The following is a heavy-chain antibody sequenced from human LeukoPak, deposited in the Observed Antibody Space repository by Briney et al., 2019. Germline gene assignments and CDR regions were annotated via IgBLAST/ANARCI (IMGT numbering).Heavy chain of an antibody. V-gene: IGHV3-21*01. CDR2: ISSSSSYI. J-gene: IGHJ4*02. CDR3: ARDFYLSSSSFDY. Sequence: GGSLRLSCAASGFIFSRDSMNWVRQAPGKGLEWVSSISSSSSYIYYADSVKGRFTISRDNAKNSLYLQMNSLRAEDTAVYYCARDFYLSSSSFDYWGQGTLVTVSS. D-gene: IGHD6-6*01. CDR1: GFIFSRDS.